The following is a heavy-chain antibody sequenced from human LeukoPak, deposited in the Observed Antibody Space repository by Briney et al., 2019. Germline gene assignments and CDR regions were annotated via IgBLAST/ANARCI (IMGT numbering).Heavy chain of an antibody. Sequence: GGSLRLSCAASGFTFDDYAMHWVRQAPGKGLEWVSLISWDGGSTYYADSVKGRFTISRDNSKNSLYLQMNSLRAEDTALYYCAKGLDDVNYGGNSGLYNWFDPWGQGTLVTVSS. D-gene: IGHD4-23*01. V-gene: IGHV3-43D*03. J-gene: IGHJ5*02. CDR3: AKGLDDVNYGGNSGLYNWFDP. CDR2: ISWDGGST. CDR1: GFTFDDYA.